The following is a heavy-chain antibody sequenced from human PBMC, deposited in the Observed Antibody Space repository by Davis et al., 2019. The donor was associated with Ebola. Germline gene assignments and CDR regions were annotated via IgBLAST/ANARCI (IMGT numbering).Heavy chain of an antibody. CDR3: VGEDYNDGTCCSFDY. CDR2: VIVASGDT. CDR1: GFRFLNSA. D-gene: IGHD2-15*01. Sequence: SVKVSCKTSGFRFLNSAVQWVRQAPGEGLEWMGWVIVASGDTKYAQNLQGRLTIYTDTSTDTVYMELNSLTTEDTAIYYCVGEDYNDGTCCSFDYWGQGTLVTVSS. V-gene: IGHV1-58*01. J-gene: IGHJ4*02.